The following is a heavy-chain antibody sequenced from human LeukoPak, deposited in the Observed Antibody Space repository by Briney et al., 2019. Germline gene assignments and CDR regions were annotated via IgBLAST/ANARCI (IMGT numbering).Heavy chain of an antibody. CDR3: ARGRAIPNGHYYYYYMDV. D-gene: IGHD2-8*01. CDR1: GGTFSSYA. J-gene: IGHJ6*03. Sequence: SVKVSCMASGGTFSSYAISWVRQAPGQGLEWMGGIIPIFGTANYAQKFQGRVTITTDESTSTAYMELSSLRSEDTAVYYCARGRAIPNGHYYYYYMDVWGKGTTVTVSS. V-gene: IGHV1-69*05. CDR2: IIPIFGTA.